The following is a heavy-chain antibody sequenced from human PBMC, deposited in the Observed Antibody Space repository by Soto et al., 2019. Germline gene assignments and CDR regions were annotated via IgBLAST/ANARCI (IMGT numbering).Heavy chain of an antibody. Sequence: WTWIRQHPGKGLEWIGYIYYSGVTYYNPSLKSRVTISVDTSKNQFSLILSSVTAADTAVYYCARDLRGRGSGRFDPWGQGNLVTVSS. V-gene: IGHV4-31*02. CDR3: ARDLRGRGSGRFDP. CDR2: IYYSGVT. D-gene: IGHD3-10*01. J-gene: IGHJ5*02.